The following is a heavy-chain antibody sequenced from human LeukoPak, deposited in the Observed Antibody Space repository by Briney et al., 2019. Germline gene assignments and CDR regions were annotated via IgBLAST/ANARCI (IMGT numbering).Heavy chain of an antibody. CDR2: ISSSSSYI. CDR3: AKGVSMIVVSPYDYFDY. J-gene: IGHJ4*02. D-gene: IGHD3-22*01. V-gene: IGHV3-21*04. Sequence: GGSLRLSCAASGFTFSSYSMNWVRQAPGKGLEWVSSISSSSSYIYYADSVKGRFTISRDNSKNTLYLQMNSLRAEDTAVYYCAKGVSMIVVSPYDYFDYWGQGTLVTVSS. CDR1: GFTFSSYS.